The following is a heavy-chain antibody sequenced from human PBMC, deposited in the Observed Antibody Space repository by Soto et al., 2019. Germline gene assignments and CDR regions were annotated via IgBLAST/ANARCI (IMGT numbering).Heavy chain of an antibody. CDR1: GYRFTGYY. Sequence: SVKVSCKASGYRFTGYYIHWVRQAPGQGLEWMGGIIPIYGTANYAQKFQGRVTITADESTSTAYMELSSLRSEDTAVYYCAREITIFGVVNYYYYGMDVWGQGTTVTVSS. V-gene: IGHV1-69*13. D-gene: IGHD3-3*01. CDR2: IIPIYGTA. J-gene: IGHJ6*02. CDR3: AREITIFGVVNYYYYGMDV.